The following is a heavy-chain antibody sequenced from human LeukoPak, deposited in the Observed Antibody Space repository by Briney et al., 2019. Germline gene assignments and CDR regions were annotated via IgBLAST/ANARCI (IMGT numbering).Heavy chain of an antibody. Sequence: SGTLSLTCAVSGGSISSSNWWSWVRQPPGKGLEWIGEIYHSGSTNYNPSLKSRVTISVDKSKNQFSLKLSSVTAADTAVYYCARVPPVETATTYFDYWGQGTLVTVSS. D-gene: IGHD5-24*01. J-gene: IGHJ4*02. CDR2: IYHSGST. V-gene: IGHV4-4*02. CDR3: ARVPPVETATTYFDY. CDR1: GGSISSSNW.